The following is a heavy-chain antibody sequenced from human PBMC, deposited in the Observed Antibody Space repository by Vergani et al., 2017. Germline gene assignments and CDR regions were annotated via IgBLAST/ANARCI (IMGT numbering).Heavy chain of an antibody. D-gene: IGHD3-10*01. CDR1: GFSLSSHA. CDR3: AKAGSVTSGSLQYNFYMDV. Sequence: QVQLAESGGGRVQPGRSLRLSCAASGFSLSSHAIHWVRQAPGKGLEWVAVISNDGSKKYYADSVKGRFTISRDNSKNTLDLQMNSLRTQDTAVYYCAKAGSVTSGSLQYNFYMDVWGKGTTVTVS. CDR2: ISNDGSKK. J-gene: IGHJ6*03. V-gene: IGHV3-30*18.